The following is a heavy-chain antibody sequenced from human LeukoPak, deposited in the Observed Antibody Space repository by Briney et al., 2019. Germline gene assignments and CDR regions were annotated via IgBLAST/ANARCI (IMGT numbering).Heavy chain of an antibody. Sequence: SETLSLTCSVSGGPIRSYHWSWIRQPPGKGLEWIGYIYYSGSTKYNPSLKSRVTISVDTSKNQLSLNLSSVTAADTAVYYCAREGYDILTGFYDYFDYWGRGTLVTVSS. V-gene: IGHV4-59*01. CDR2: IYYSGST. J-gene: IGHJ4*02. CDR3: AREGYDILTGFYDYFDY. CDR1: GGPIRSYH. D-gene: IGHD3-9*01.